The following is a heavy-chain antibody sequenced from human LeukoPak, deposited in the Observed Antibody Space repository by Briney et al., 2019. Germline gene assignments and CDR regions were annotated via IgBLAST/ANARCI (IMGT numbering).Heavy chain of an antibody. V-gene: IGHV4-61*01. D-gene: IGHD6-19*01. CDR3: SAQGGWYIDY. Sequence: SETLSLTCTVSSDSVSNGNYYWSWLRQPPGKALEWIGYIYYTGNTYYNPSLEGRVTISVDKSRNQFSLKLSSVTAADTAVYYCSAQGGWYIDYWGQGTLVTVSS. CDR2: IYYTGNT. CDR1: SDSVSNGNYY. J-gene: IGHJ4*02.